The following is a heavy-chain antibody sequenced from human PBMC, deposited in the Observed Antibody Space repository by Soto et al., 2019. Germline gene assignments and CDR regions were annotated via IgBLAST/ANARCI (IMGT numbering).Heavy chain of an antibody. V-gene: IGHV3-21*01. J-gene: IGHJ4*02. CDR1: GFTFSSYS. D-gene: IGHD6-19*01. Sequence: EVQLVESGGGPVKPGGSLRLSCAASGFTFSSYSMNWVRQAPGKGLEWVSSISSSSSYIYYADSVKGRFTISRDNAKNSLYLQMNSLRAEDTAVYYCARGLGRGMYYIAVAGILDYWGQGTLVTVSS. CDR3: ARGLGRGMYYIAVAGILDY. CDR2: ISSSSSYI.